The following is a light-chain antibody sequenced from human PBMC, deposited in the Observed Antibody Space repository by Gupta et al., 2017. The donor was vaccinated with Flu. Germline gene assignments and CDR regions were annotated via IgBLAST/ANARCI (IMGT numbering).Light chain of an antibody. V-gene: IGLV2-14*01. CDR2: EVG. J-gene: IGLJ1*01. Sequence: QSALSQPASVSGSPGQSISISCTGTSSDVGGYNYVSWYQHHPGKAPQLMIYEVGNRPSGISNRFSGSKSGDTASLTISGLQDEDEADYYCTSYTSSGTLLFGTGTKVTVL. CDR1: SSDVGGYNY. CDR3: TSYTSSGTLL.